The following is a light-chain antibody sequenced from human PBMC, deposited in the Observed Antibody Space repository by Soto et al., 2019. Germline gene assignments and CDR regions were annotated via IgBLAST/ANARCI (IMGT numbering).Light chain of an antibody. Sequence: DIQMTQSPSTLSASVGDRVTITCRASQSISSWLVWYQQKPGKAPKLLIYKASSLESGVPSRFSGSGSGKEFTLTISSLQPDDFATYYCQQYNSYSATFGQGTKVEIK. J-gene: IGKJ1*01. CDR3: QQYNSYSAT. CDR2: KAS. CDR1: QSISSW. V-gene: IGKV1-5*03.